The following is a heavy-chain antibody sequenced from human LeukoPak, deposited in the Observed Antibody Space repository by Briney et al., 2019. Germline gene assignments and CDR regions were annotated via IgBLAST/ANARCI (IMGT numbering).Heavy chain of an antibody. CDR1: GFTVSSNY. CDR3: ARDRPNYYDSSGYPYGMDV. Sequence: PGGSLRLCCAASGFTVSSNYMRWVRQAPGKGLEWVSVIYSGGSTYYADSVKGRFTISRDNSKNTLYLQMNSLRAEDTAVYYCARDRPNYYDSSGYPYGMDVWGQGTTVTVSS. V-gene: IGHV3-66*01. CDR2: IYSGGST. J-gene: IGHJ6*02. D-gene: IGHD3-22*01.